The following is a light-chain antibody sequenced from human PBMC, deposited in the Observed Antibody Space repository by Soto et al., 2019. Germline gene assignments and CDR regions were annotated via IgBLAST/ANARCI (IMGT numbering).Light chain of an antibody. J-gene: IGKJ4*01. CDR2: GAS. Sequence: EIVMTQSPATLSVSPGERATLSCRASQSVSSNLAWYQQKPGQAPRLLIYGASTGATGIPAKFSGSGFGTDFTLTISSLQSEDFAVYYCQQYNKWPLTFGGGTKVDIK. V-gene: IGKV3-15*01. CDR3: QQYNKWPLT. CDR1: QSVSSN.